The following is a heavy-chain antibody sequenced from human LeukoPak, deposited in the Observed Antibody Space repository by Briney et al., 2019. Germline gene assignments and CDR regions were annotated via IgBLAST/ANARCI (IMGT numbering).Heavy chain of an antibody. J-gene: IGHJ4*02. Sequence: TGGSLRLSCAASGFTFDDYAMHWVRQAPGKGLEWVSGISWNSGSIGYADSVKGRFTISRDNAKNSLYLQMNSLRAEDTALYYCARTPGGYSYGLAGYFDYWGQGTLVTVSS. CDR2: ISWNSGSI. D-gene: IGHD5-18*01. V-gene: IGHV3-9*01. CDR1: GFTFDDYA. CDR3: ARTPGGYSYGLAGYFDY.